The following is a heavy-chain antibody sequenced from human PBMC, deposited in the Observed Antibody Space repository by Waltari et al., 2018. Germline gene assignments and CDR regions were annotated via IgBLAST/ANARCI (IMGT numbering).Heavy chain of an antibody. D-gene: IGHD4-17*01. Sequence: QVQLQESGPGLVKPSETLPLTCTVSGGSIGSGGYYWSWIRQHPEKGLEWIGYMYNSGSTYYNPSLKSRVTISVDPTKNQFSLKLSSVTAADTAVYYCARDLRLDSWGQGTLVTVSS. J-gene: IGHJ4*02. V-gene: IGHV4-31*03. CDR1: GGSIGSGGYY. CDR3: ARDLRLDS. CDR2: MYNSGST.